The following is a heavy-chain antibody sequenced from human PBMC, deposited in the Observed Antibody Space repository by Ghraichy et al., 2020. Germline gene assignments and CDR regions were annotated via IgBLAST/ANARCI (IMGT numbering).Heavy chain of an antibody. J-gene: IGHJ6*02. CDR3: AKERESYYYYGVDV. V-gene: IGHV3-23*01. Sequence: GGSLRLSCAVSGITFSSYAMSWVRQAPSKGLEWVSAISGSGVNTYNADSVRGRFIISRDNSKNTLYLQMNSLRAEDTAVYYCAKERESYYYYGVDVWGQGTTVIVSS. CDR1: GITFSSYA. CDR2: ISGSGVNT.